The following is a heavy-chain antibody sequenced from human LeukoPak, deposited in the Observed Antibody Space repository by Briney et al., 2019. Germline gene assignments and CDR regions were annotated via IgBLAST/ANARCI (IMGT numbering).Heavy chain of an antibody. Sequence: TGGSLRLSCAASGFTFSRYRMNWVRQAPGKGLEGVSYISSSSGTIYYADPVKGRFTISRDNARNSLYLQMNSLRAEDTAVYYCAREGYSSSAYYYYMDVWGKGTTVTVSS. J-gene: IGHJ6*03. CDR3: AREGYSSSAYYYYMDV. CDR1: GFTFSRYR. D-gene: IGHD6-6*01. V-gene: IGHV3-48*01. CDR2: ISSSSGTI.